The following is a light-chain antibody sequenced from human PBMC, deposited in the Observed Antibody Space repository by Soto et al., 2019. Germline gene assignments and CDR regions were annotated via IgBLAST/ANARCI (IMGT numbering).Light chain of an antibody. V-gene: IGKV1-27*01. CDR1: QDISNF. CDR2: GAS. Sequence: DIPMTQSPSSLSASVGDRVTITCRATQDISNFLVWIQQKPGKVPNLLIYGASTLQSGVPSRFSGSGSGTDFTLAISSLQPEDVATYFCQKYNSAPFTFGPGTTVDIK. J-gene: IGKJ3*01. CDR3: QKYNSAPFT.